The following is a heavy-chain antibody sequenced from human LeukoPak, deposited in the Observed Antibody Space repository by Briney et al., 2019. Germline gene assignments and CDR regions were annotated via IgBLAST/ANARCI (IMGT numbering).Heavy chain of an antibody. V-gene: IGHV3-23*05. D-gene: IGHD4-17*01. J-gene: IGHJ3*02. CDR3: AKTLTTVTILDAFDI. CDR1: GFTFSNYV. Sequence: GGSLRLSCAASGFTFSNYVMGWVRQDPGKGLQWVSIINGSGSFTSYADSVKGRFTISRDNSKNTLYLQMSSLRAEDMAVYYCAKTLTTVTILDAFDIWGQGTMVTVSS. CDR2: INGSGSFT.